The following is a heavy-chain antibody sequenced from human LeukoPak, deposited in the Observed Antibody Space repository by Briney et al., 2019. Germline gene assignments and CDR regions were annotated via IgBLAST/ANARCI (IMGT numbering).Heavy chain of an antibody. V-gene: IGHV3-74*01. CDR1: GFTFSSYW. D-gene: IGHD5-24*01. CDR3: ARRDGYNFSFDY. CDR2: INSDGSST. J-gene: IGHJ4*02. Sequence: GGSLRLSCAASGFTFSSYWMSWVRQAPGKGLEWVSRINSDGSSTSYADSVKGRFTISRDNAKNTLYLQMNSLRAEDTAVYYCARRDGYNFSFDYWGQGTLVTVSS.